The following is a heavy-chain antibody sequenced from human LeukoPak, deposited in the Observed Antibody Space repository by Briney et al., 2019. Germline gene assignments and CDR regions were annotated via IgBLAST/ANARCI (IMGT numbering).Heavy chain of an antibody. J-gene: IGHJ4*02. D-gene: IGHD6-13*01. CDR3: AKDPRRYSRTGGYFDY. CDR1: GFIFSSYW. V-gene: IGHV3-30*18. Sequence: PGGSLRLSCAASGFIFSSYWMSWVRQAPGKGLEWVALISYDGSDKYYSDSVKGRFTISRDNSKSTLYLQMNSLRAEDTAVYYCAKDPRRYSRTGGYFDYWGQGTLVTVSS. CDR2: ISYDGSDK.